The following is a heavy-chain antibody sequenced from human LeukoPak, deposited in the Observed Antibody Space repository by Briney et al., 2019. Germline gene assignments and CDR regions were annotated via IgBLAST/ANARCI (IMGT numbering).Heavy chain of an antibody. Sequence: ASVKVSCKPSVDSLCNNDISWVRQATGQGLEWLGWMTPNSGNTGYGRKFQGRVTMTRDTSISTAYMELSNLRYEDTAVYYSVGKKNCPDGICHEDWGQGTLVTVSS. D-gene: IGHD2-8*01. CDR2: MTPNSGNT. J-gene: IGHJ4*02. V-gene: IGHV1-8*02. CDR3: VGKKNCPDGICHED. CDR1: VDSLCNND.